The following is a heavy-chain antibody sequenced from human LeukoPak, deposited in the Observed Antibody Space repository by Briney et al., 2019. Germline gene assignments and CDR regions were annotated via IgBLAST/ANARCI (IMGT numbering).Heavy chain of an antibody. CDR3: ARVARDYGSGSYSY. Sequence: GGSLRLSCAASEFTFSSYWMGWFRQAPGKGLEWVANMNEDGSEKHYVDSVKGRFTISRDNAKNSLYLQMNSLRAEDTAVYYCARVARDYGSGSYSYWGQGTLVTVSS. V-gene: IGHV3-7*01. D-gene: IGHD3-10*01. CDR1: EFTFSSYW. J-gene: IGHJ4*02. CDR2: MNEDGSEK.